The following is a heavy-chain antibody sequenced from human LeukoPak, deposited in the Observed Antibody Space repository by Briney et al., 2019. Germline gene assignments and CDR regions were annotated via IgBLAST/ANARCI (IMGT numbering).Heavy chain of an antibody. CDR2: IYSSGST. CDR3: ARDTKFSP. Sequence: SETPSLTCTVSGGSISGYYWSWIRQPAGRGLEWIGRIYSSGSTNYNPSLKSRVTMSIDTSKNQFSLKLSSVTAADTAFYYCARDTKFSPWGQGTLVTVSS. J-gene: IGHJ5*02. V-gene: IGHV4-4*07. D-gene: IGHD3-3*01. CDR1: GGSISGYY.